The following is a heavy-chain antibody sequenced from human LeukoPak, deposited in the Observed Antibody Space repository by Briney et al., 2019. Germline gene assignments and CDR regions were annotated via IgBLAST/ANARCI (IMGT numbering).Heavy chain of an antibody. CDR2: IYPGDSDT. CDR3: ARGRYCSGGICSGPFYFNY. V-gene: IGHV5-51*01. CDR1: GYSFSSYW. J-gene: IGHJ4*02. D-gene: IGHD2-15*01. Sequence: GESLKISCKGSGYSFSSYWIGWVRHMPGKGLEWMGLIYPGDSDTRYSLSFEGQVSMSADKSINTAYLQWSSLKAADTAIYYCARGRYCSGGICSGPFYFNYWGQGTLVTVSS.